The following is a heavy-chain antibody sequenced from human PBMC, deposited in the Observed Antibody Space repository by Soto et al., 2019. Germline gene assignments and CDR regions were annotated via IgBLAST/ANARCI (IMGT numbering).Heavy chain of an antibody. CDR1: GGSTSRSTYY. J-gene: IGHJ5*02. CDR3: ARQVPAAIRLGWFDP. D-gene: IGHD2-2*02. CDR2: IYYSGST. V-gene: IGHV4-39*01. Sequence: TSETLSLTCTVSGGSTSRSTYYWGWIRQPPGKGLEWIGSIYYSGSTYYRPSLKSRVTISVDTSKNQFSLKLSSVTAADTAVYYCARQVPAAIRLGWFDPWGQGTLVTVS.